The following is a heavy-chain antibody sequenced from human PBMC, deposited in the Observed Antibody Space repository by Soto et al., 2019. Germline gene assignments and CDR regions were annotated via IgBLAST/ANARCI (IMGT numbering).Heavy chain of an antibody. CDR3: ARDQPGYSYGYGLGY. CDR2: ISSSSSYI. CDR1: GFTFSSYS. Sequence: EVQLVESGGGLVKPGGSLRLSCAASGFTFSSYSMNWVRQAPGKGLEWVSSISSSSSYIYYADSVKGRFTISRDNAKNSRYLQMNSLRAEGTAVYYCARDQPGYSYGYGLGYWGQGTLVTVSS. D-gene: IGHD5-18*01. V-gene: IGHV3-21*01. J-gene: IGHJ4*02.